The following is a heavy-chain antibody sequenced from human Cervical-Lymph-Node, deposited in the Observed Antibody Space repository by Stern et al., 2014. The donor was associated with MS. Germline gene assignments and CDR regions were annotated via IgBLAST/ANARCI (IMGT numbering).Heavy chain of an antibody. CDR2: ISWNSAYG. Sequence: EVQLVESGGGLVQPGRSLRLSCAASGFTFDDHAMHWVRQGPAKGLEWVSGISWNSAYGAYADSVKGRFTSSIDNAKKSLYLQMNSLGAEDTSVYYGVKYVDSSVAVSFDYWGHGTLVTVSS. J-gene: IGHJ4*01. V-gene: IGHV3-9*01. CDR1: GFTFDDHA. CDR3: VKYVDSSVAVSFDY. D-gene: IGHD6-6*01.